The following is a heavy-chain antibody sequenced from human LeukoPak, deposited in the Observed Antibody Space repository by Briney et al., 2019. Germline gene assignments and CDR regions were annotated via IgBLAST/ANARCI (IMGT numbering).Heavy chain of an antibody. D-gene: IGHD3-10*01. CDR3: ARERITMVRGVITLYYYYGMDV. V-gene: IGHV1-69*13. Sequence: SVKVSCKASGGTFSSYAISWVRQAPGQGLEWMGGIIPIFGTANYAQKFQGRVAITADESTSTAYMELSSLRSEDTAVYYCARERITMVRGVITLYYYYGMDVWGQGTTVTVSS. CDR1: GGTFSSYA. CDR2: IIPIFGTA. J-gene: IGHJ6*02.